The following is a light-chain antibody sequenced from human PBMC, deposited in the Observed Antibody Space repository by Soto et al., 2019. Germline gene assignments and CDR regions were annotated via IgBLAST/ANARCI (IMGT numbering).Light chain of an antibody. J-gene: IGKJ2*01. Sequence: DIQMTQSPSTLSASVGDRVTITCRASQSISTWLAWYQQKPGKAPNLLIYDASSLESGVPSRFSGSGSGTEFTLTISSLQPDDFATYHCQQYTSYSGYTFGQGTKLEI. CDR2: DAS. CDR3: QQYTSYSGYT. CDR1: QSISTW. V-gene: IGKV1-5*01.